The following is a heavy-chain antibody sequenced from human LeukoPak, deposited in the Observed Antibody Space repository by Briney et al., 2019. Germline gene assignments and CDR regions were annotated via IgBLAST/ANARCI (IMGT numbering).Heavy chain of an antibody. CDR3: ARDLRYSSGWYLFDY. Sequence: PSDTLSLTCTVSGGSISSYYWSWIRQPAGKGLEGIGRIYTSGSTNYNPSLKSRVTISVDKSKNQFSLKLSSVTAADTAVYYCARDLRYSSGWYLFDYWGQGSLGTVSS. D-gene: IGHD6-19*01. J-gene: IGHJ4*02. CDR1: GGSISSYY. V-gene: IGHV4-4*07. CDR2: IYTSGST.